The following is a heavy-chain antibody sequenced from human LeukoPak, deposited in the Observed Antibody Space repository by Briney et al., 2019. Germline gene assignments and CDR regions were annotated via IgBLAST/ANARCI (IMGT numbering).Heavy chain of an antibody. CDR3: ARGFTIFGVVSLIDY. J-gene: IGHJ4*02. CDR2: INPNSGGT. D-gene: IGHD3-3*01. CDR1: GYTFTGYY. Sequence: ASVKVSCKASGYTFTGYYMHWVRQAPGQGLEWMGWINPNSGGTNYAQKFRGRVTMTRDTSISTAYMELRSLRSDDTAVYYCARGFTIFGVVSLIDYWGQGTLVTVSS. V-gene: IGHV1-2*02.